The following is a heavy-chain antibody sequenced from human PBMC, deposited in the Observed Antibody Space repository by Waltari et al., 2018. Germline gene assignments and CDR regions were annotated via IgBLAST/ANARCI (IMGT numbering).Heavy chain of an antibody. CDR2: MISDATIK. D-gene: IGHD6-19*01. CDR3: VRGSSGWYGTDF. Sequence: EVKLVESGGGIVEPGGSLILYCAASGFTFSDNGLHWVRQAPGKGLLWLSRMISDATIKDYADSVNGRFTISRDNAVYTLYLQMNSLRIEDTAIYYCVRGSSGWYGTDFWGQGTLVTVSS. V-gene: IGHV3-74*01. CDR1: GFTFSDNG. J-gene: IGHJ4*02.